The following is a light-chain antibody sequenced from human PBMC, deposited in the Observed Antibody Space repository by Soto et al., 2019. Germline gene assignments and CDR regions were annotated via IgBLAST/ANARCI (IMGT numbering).Light chain of an antibody. CDR1: QSVSSY. CDR3: QQSSNWPAT. CDR2: DAS. V-gene: IGKV3-11*01. Sequence: EIVLTQSPATLSLSPGERATLSCRASQSVSSYLAWYQQKPGQAPRLLIYDASNRATGIPARFSGSGSGTDFTLTISSLEPEDFAVYYCQQSSNWPATLGHGTKVDIK. J-gene: IGKJ1*01.